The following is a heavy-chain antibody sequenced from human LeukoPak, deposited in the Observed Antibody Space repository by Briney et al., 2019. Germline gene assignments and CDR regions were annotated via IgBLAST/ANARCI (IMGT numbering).Heavy chain of an antibody. CDR1: GFTFSNYW. CDR3: SRGGTITWVEDY. J-gene: IGHJ4*02. Sequence: PGGSLRLSCEASGFTFSNYWIDWFRQAPGKGLEWVAKINQDGSKKYYVDSVKGRFTISRDSTKNSVYLQMNSLRAEDTAVYYCSRGGTITWVEDYWGQGTLVTVSS. CDR2: INQDGSKK. D-gene: IGHD3-16*01. V-gene: IGHV3-7*05.